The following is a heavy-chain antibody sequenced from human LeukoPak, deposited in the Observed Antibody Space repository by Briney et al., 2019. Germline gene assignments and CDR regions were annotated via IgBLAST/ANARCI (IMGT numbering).Heavy chain of an antibody. CDR1: GFTFSSYG. CDR3: ARARAYYGSGSYEAPLNWFDP. J-gene: IGHJ5*02. V-gene: IGHV3-23*01. D-gene: IGHD3-10*01. CDR2: IRSSGDST. Sequence: GGTLRLSCAASGFTFSSYGMSWVRQAPGKGLEWVSGIRSSGDSTYYADSVKGRFTISRDNSKNTLYLQMNSLRAEDTAVYYCARARAYYGSGSYEAPLNWFDPWGQGTLVTVSS.